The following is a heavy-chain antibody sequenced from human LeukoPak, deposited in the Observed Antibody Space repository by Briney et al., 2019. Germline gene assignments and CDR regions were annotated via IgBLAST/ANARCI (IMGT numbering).Heavy chain of an antibody. D-gene: IGHD3-22*01. V-gene: IGHV4-39*01. CDR3: ARQGDSSGYYLFDF. J-gene: IGHJ4*02. CDR2: VYNSGST. CDR1: GGSISTSSYY. Sequence: SETLSLTCTVSGGSISTSSYYWGWIRQPPGKGLEWIGSVYNSGSTNYNPSLKSRVTISVDTSKNQFSLKLSSVIAADTAVYYCARQGDSSGYYLFDFWGQGALVSVSS.